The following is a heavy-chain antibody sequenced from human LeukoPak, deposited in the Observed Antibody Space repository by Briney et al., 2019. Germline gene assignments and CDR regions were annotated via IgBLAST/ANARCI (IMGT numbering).Heavy chain of an antibody. V-gene: IGHV1-2*02. CDR3: AREGIAVPAATLDYYYYYYMDV. J-gene: IGHJ6*03. D-gene: IGHD2-2*01. Sequence: ASVKVSCKASGYTFTGYYMHWVRQAPGQGLEWMGWINPNSGGTNYAQKFQGRVTMTRDTSISTAYMELSRLRSDDTAVYYCAREGIAVPAATLDYYYYYYMDVWGKGTTVTVSS. CDR2: INPNSGGT. CDR1: GYTFTGYY.